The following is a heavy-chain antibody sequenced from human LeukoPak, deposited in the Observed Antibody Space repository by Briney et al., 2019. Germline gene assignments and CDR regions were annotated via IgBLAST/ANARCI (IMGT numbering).Heavy chain of an antibody. Sequence: SETLSLTCTVSGGSISSYYWSWIRQPPGKGLEWIGYTYYSGSINYNPSLKSRVTISVDTSKNQFSLKLSSVTAADTAVYYCARSGDGYSVDSWGQGALVIVSS. V-gene: IGHV4-59*01. CDR2: TYYSGSI. CDR3: ARSGDGYSVDS. CDR1: GGSISSYY. J-gene: IGHJ4*02. D-gene: IGHD5-24*01.